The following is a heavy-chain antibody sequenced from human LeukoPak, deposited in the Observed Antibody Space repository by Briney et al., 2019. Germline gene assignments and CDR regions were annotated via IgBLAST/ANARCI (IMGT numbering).Heavy chain of an antibody. V-gene: IGHV3-48*04. CDR2: MSTSDSPI. J-gene: IGHJ5*02. D-gene: IGHD1-1*01. CDR1: GFTFNTDA. CDR3: ARELNGAFDP. Sequence: GGTLRLSCAASGFTFNTDAMSWVRQAPGKGLEWVSYMSTSDSPIYYTDSVKGRFTISRDNAKNSLYLQMNSLRASDTAVYYCARELNGAFDPWGQGTLVTVSS.